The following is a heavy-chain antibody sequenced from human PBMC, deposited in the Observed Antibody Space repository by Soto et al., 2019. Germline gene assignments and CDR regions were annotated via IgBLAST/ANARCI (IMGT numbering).Heavy chain of an antibody. CDR2: ISSSSSYI. J-gene: IGHJ6*02. V-gene: IGHV3-21*01. Sequence: PGGSLRLSCAASGFTFSSYSMNWVRQAPGKGLEWVSSISSSSSYIYYADSVKGRFTISRDNAKNSLYLQMNSLRAEDTAVYYCARDLYGRSGYYYYYYYGMDVWGQGTTVTVSS. CDR3: ARDLYGRSGYYYYYYYGMDV. CDR1: GFTFSSYS. D-gene: IGHD3-22*01.